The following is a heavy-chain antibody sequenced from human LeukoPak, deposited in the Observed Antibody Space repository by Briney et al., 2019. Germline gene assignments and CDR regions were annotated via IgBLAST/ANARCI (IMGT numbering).Heavy chain of an antibody. CDR2: IHYSGRT. CDR3: AKETVVVPADDWFGP. V-gene: IGHV4-59*01. J-gene: IGHJ5*02. D-gene: IGHD2-21*01. CDR1: GGSINGDY. Sequence: PSETLSLTCTVSGGSINGDYWSWIRQTPGKGLEWIGYIHYSGRTSYNPSLKSRVTISVDTSKNQFSLRLASVTAADTAIYCCAKETVVVPADDWFGPWGQGTLVTVSS.